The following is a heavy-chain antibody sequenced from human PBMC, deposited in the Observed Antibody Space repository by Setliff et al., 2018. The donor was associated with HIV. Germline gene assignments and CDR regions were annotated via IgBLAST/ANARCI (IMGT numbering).Heavy chain of an antibody. Sequence: PGESLKISCKGSGYSFTSYWIGWVRQMPGKGLEWMGIIYPGDSDTRYSPSFQGQVTISADKSISTAYLQWSSLKASDTAMCYCARYRIVKAYYYYMDVWGKGTTVTVSS. D-gene: IGHD3-16*02. V-gene: IGHV5-51*01. CDR3: ARYRIVKAYYYYMDV. CDR1: GYSFTSYW. J-gene: IGHJ6*03. CDR2: IYPGDSDT.